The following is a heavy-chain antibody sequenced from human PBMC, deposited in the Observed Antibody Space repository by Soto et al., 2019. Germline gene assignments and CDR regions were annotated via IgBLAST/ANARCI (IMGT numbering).Heavy chain of an antibody. J-gene: IGHJ6*02. CDR2: IYTSGST. CDR1: GGSISSYY. D-gene: IGHD6-13*01. CDR3: AREIIAAAGTETYYYYGMDV. V-gene: IGHV4-4*07. Sequence: SETLSLTCTVSGGSISSYYWIWIRQPAGKGLEWIGRIYTSGSTNYNPSLKSRVTMSVDTSKNQFSLKLSSVTAADTAVYYCAREIIAAAGTETYYYYGMDVWGQGTTVTVSS.